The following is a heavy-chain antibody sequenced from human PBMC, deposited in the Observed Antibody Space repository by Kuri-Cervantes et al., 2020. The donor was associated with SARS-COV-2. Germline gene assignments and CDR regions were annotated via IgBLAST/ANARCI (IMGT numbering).Heavy chain of an antibody. CDR3: AKDRVGVLDS. CDR1: GFTFSSCA. V-gene: IGHV3-30*01. J-gene: IGHJ5*01. CDR2: ISYDGSNE. Sequence: GESLKISCAASGFTFSSCATHWVRLAPGKGLEWVAFISYDGSNEYYADSVRGRFTISRDNSNNTLYLQVNRLRAEDTALYYCAKDRVGVLDSWGQGTQVAVSS. D-gene: IGHD2-21*01.